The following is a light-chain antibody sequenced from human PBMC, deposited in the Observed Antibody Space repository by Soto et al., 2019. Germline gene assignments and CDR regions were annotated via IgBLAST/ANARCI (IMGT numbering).Light chain of an antibody. CDR2: EGS. V-gene: IGLV2-23*01. CDR1: SSDVGSYNL. CDR3: CSYAGSSTLV. J-gene: IGLJ2*01. Sequence: QSVLTQPASVSGSPGQSITISCTGTSSDVGSYNLVSWYQQHPGKAPKLMIYEGSKRPSGVSNRLSGSKSGNTDSLTISGLQAEAEADYYCCSYAGSSTLVFCGGTKLTVL.